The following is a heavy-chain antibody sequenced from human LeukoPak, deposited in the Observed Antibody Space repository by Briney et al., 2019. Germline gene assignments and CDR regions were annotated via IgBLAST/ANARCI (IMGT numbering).Heavy chain of an antibody. V-gene: IGHV4-59*01. CDR2: IYYSGST. Sequence: SETLSLTCSVSGGSISSFHWNSLRQPPGKGLEWIGYIYYSGSTNYNPSLKSRVTISVDTSKNQFSLKLTSVTAADTAVYYCARANVVTASDYWGQGTLVTVAS. CDR1: GGSISSFH. CDR3: ARANVVTASDY. J-gene: IGHJ4*02. D-gene: IGHD2-21*02.